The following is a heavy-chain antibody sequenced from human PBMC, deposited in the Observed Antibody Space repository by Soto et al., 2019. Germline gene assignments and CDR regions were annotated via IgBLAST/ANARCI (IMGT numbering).Heavy chain of an antibody. Sequence: EVQLVESGGGLVQPGGYLSLSCTASGFIVSDTYMSWVRQAPGKGVEWVSVISNRGDTHYADSVRGRFSHSRDIADNTVHLPMNNLRVEDTAVYYCAREPRYCRGGSCSITGDAFDIWGQGTMVTVSS. CDR2: ISNRGDT. CDR1: GFIVSDTY. J-gene: IGHJ3*02. D-gene: IGHD2-15*01. CDR3: AREPRYCRGGSCSITGDAFDI. V-gene: IGHV3-66*01.